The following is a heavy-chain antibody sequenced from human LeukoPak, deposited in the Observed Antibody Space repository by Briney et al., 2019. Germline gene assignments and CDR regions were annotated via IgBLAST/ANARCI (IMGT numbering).Heavy chain of an antibody. CDR2: IIPIFGTA. CDR1: GYTFTSYG. Sequence: ASVKVSCKASGYTFTSYGISWVRQAPGQGLEWMGGIIPIFGTANYAQKFQGRVTITADESTSTAYMELSSLRSEDTAVYYCARGSLYYDSSGLSLNYYGMDVWGQGTTVTVSS. CDR3: ARGSLYYDSSGLSLNYYGMDV. V-gene: IGHV1-69*13. J-gene: IGHJ6*02. D-gene: IGHD3-22*01.